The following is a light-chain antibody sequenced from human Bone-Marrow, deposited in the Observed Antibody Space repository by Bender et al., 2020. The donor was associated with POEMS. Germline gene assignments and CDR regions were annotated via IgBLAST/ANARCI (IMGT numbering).Light chain of an antibody. CDR1: SSDVGSYKF. V-gene: IGLV2-23*02. Sequence: QSALTQPASVSGSPGQSITISCTGTSSDVGSYKFVSWYQQYPGKAPKLIIYDVSYRPSGVSNRFSASKSGNTASLTISGLQADDEADYYCCSYATGNTWVFGGGTKLTVL. CDR3: CSYATGNTWV. CDR2: DVS. J-gene: IGLJ3*02.